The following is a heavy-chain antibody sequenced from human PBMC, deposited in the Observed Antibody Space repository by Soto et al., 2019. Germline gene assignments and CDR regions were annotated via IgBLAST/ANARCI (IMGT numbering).Heavy chain of an antibody. CDR1: GYTFTSYY. Sequence: QVQLVQSGAEVKKPGASVKVSCKASGYTFTSYYMHWVRQAPGQGLEWMGIINPSGGSTSYAQTVPGRVTMTRETTTSTVYMELSSLRSEDTAVYYCAVPRGCSSTSCYPIRGMAVWGQGSTVTVSS. J-gene: IGHJ6*02. CDR2: INPSGGST. CDR3: AVPRGCSSTSCYPIRGMAV. D-gene: IGHD2-2*01. V-gene: IGHV1-46*01.